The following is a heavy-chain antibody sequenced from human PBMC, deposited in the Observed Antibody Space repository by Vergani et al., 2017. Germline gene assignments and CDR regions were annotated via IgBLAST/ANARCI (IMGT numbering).Heavy chain of an antibody. D-gene: IGHD6-19*01. CDR3: AKDDIAVAGGYYYYGMDV. CDR1: GFTFSDYY. V-gene: IGHV3-11*01. Sequence: QVQLVESGGGLVKPGGSLRLSCAASGFTFSDYYMSWIRQAPGKGLEWVSYISSSGSTIYYADSVKGRFTISRDNSKNTLYLQMNSLRAEDTAVYYCAKDDIAVAGGYYYYGMDVWGQGTTVTVSS. CDR2: ISSSGSTI. J-gene: IGHJ6*02.